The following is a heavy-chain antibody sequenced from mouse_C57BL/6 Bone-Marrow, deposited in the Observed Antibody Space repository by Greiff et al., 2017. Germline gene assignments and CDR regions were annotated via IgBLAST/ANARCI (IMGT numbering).Heavy chain of an antibody. D-gene: IGHD3-3*01. CDR3: ARAGRRRYFDV. Sequence: QVQLQQPGAELVTPGASVKLSCKASGYTFTSYWMHWVKQRPGQGLEWIGMIHPNSGSTNYNEKFKSKATLTVDKSSSTAYMQLSSLTSEDSAVYYCARAGRRRYFDVWGTGTTVTVSS. J-gene: IGHJ1*03. CDR2: IHPNSGST. V-gene: IGHV1-64*01. CDR1: GYTFTSYW.